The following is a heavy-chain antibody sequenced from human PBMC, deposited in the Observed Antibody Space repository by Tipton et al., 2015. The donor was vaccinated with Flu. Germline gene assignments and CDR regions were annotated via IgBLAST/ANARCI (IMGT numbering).Heavy chain of an antibody. CDR2: IYYSGGT. V-gene: IGHV4-59*01. J-gene: IGHJ6*01. D-gene: IGHD3-10*01. Sequence: TLSLTCTVSDDSITYDYWSWNRQPPGKGLEWIGYIYYSGGTNYNPSLQSRLTISVDSSKNQLSLKLTSVAAADTAVYYCAGARAPYYYYAMDVWGQGATVTVSP. CDR1: DDSITYDY. CDR3: AGARAPYYYYAMDV.